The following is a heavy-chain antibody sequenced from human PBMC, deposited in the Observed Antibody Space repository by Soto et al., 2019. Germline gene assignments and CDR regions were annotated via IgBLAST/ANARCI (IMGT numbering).Heavy chain of an antibody. CDR1: GFTFSSYA. V-gene: IGHV3-23*01. Sequence: GGSLRLSCAASGFTFSSYAMSWVRQAPGKGLEWVAAISGSGGSTYYADSVKGRFTISRDNSKNTLYLQMNSLRAEDTAVYYGANSGSGSYYNAFDIGGQGTMVTVS. J-gene: IGHJ3*02. CDR2: ISGSGGST. CDR3: ANSGSGSYYNAFDI. D-gene: IGHD3-10*01.